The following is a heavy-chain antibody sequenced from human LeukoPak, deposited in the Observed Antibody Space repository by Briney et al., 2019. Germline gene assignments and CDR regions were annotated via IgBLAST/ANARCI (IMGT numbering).Heavy chain of an antibody. Sequence: KPSETLSLTCAVYGGSFSGYYWSWIRQPPGKGLEWIGEINHSGSTNYNPSLKSRVTISVDTSKNQFSLKLSSVTAADTAVYYCARGLYCSSTSCYADWFDPWGQGTLVTVSS. CDR3: ARGLYCSSTSCYADWFDP. D-gene: IGHD2-2*01. V-gene: IGHV4-34*01. J-gene: IGHJ5*02. CDR1: GGSFSGYY. CDR2: INHSGST.